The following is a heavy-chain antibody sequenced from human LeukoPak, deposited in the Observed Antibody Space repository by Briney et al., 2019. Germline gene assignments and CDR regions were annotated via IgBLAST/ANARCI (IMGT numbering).Heavy chain of an antibody. CDR2: INPNSGGT. V-gene: IGHV1-2*02. CDR3: ARDSCSSTSCYTNAFDI. Sequence: ASVKVSCKASGYTFTGYYMHWVRQAPGQGLEWMGWINPNSGGTNYAQKFQGRVTMTRDTSISTAYMELSRLRSDDTAVYYCARDSCSSTSCYTNAFDIWGQGTMVTVSS. CDR1: GYTFTGYY. J-gene: IGHJ3*02. D-gene: IGHD2-2*02.